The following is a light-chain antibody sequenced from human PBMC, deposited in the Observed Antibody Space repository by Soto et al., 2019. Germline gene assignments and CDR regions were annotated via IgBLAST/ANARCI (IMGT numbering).Light chain of an antibody. CDR2: GAS. CDR3: QQYNNWPRT. V-gene: IGKV3-15*01. J-gene: IGKJ1*01. Sequence: EIVMTQSQATLSVSPGERATLSCRASQSVSSNLAWYQHNPGQAPRLLMYGASTRATGIPVRFSGSGSGTEFTLTISSLQSEDFAVYYCQQYNNWPRTFGQGTKVEIK. CDR1: QSVSSN.